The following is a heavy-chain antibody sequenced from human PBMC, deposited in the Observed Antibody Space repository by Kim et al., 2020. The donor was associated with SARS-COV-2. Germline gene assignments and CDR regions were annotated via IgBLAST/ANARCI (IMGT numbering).Heavy chain of an antibody. V-gene: IGHV3-30*07. Sequence: SVQGRFTISRDNSKKTLYLQMNSLRAEDTAVYYCARNAGSGIYYLYYFDYWGQGTLVTVSS. D-gene: IGHD3-10*01. CDR3: ARNAGSGIYYLYYFDY. J-gene: IGHJ4*02.